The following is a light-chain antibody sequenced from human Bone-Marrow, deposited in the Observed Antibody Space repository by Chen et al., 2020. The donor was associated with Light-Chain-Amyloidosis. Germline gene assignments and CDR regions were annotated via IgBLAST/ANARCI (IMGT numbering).Light chain of an antibody. Sequence: SYELTQPPSVSVSPGQTARITCSGDDLPTKYAYWYQQKPGQAPVLVIHRDTERPSGISERFSDSSSGTTATLTISGVKAEDEADYHCQSADSSGTYEVIFGGGTKLTVL. V-gene: IGLV3-25*03. CDR1: DLPTKY. J-gene: IGLJ2*01. CDR3: QSADSSGTYEVI. CDR2: RDT.